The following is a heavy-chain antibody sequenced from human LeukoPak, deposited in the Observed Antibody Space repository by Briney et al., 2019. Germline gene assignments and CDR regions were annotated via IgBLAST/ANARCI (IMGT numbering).Heavy chain of an antibody. V-gene: IGHV1-18*01. CDR1: GYTFTSYG. CDR3: ARGRKNYYDSSGYYTDAFDT. D-gene: IGHD3-22*01. J-gene: IGHJ3*02. Sequence: ASVKVSCKASGYTFTSYGISWVRQAPGQGLEWMGCISAYNGNTNYAQKPQGRVTMTTDTSTSTAYMQLRSLRSDDTAVYYCARGRKNYYDSSGYYTDAFDTWGQGTMVTVSS. CDR2: ISAYNGNT.